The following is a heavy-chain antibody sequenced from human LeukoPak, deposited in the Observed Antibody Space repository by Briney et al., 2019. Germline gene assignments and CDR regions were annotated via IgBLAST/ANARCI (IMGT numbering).Heavy chain of an antibody. J-gene: IGHJ3*02. Sequence: SETLSLTCTVSGGSISSSSYYWGWIRQPPGKGLEWIGSIYYSGSTYYNPSLKSRVTIFVDTSKNQFSLKLSSVTAADTAVYYCARPRDYDFWSGFPSWSDAFDIWGQGTMVTVSS. CDR3: ARPRDYDFWSGFPSWSDAFDI. V-gene: IGHV4-39*01. CDR2: IYYSGST. D-gene: IGHD3-3*01. CDR1: GGSISSSSYY.